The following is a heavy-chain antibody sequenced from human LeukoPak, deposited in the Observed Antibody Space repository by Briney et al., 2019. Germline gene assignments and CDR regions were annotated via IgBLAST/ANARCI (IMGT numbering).Heavy chain of an antibody. V-gene: IGHV3-73*01. Sequence: GGSLRLSCVASGFTFSSYWMTWVRQASGKGLEWVGRIRSKANSYATAYAASVKGRFTISRDDSKNTAYLQMNSLKTEDTAVYYCSSFYDSSVCWGQGTLVTVSS. D-gene: IGHD3-22*01. CDR3: SSFYDSSVC. J-gene: IGHJ4*02. CDR2: IRSKANSYAT. CDR1: GFTFSSYW.